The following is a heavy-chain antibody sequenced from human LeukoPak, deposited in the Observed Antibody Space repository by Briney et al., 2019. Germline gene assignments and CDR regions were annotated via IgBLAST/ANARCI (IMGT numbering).Heavy chain of an antibody. Sequence: GGSLLLPCAASGFTFGAYWMSWFRPAPGKGPEWVASIKDDGSAQFYVDSLEGRVTISRDNAKNTLYLQMDTMRVEDTAVYYCARHIVGEQNFDYWSQGTLVTVSS. CDR3: ARHIVGEQNFDY. D-gene: IGHD3-16*02. CDR1: GFTFGAYW. CDR2: IKDDGSAQ. V-gene: IGHV3-7*01. J-gene: IGHJ4*02.